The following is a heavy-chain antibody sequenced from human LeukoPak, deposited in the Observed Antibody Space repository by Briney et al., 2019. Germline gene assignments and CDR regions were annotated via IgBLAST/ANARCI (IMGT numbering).Heavy chain of an antibody. D-gene: IGHD3-22*01. V-gene: IGHV1-69*13. CDR2: IIPIFGTA. Sequence: ASVKVSCKASGGTFSSYDISWVRQAPGQGLEWMGGIIPIFGTANYAQKFQGRVTITADESTSTAYMELSSLRSEDTAVYYCAAYGEDSSRAFDIWGQGTMVTVSS. J-gene: IGHJ3*02. CDR3: AAYGEDSSRAFDI. CDR1: GGTFSSYD.